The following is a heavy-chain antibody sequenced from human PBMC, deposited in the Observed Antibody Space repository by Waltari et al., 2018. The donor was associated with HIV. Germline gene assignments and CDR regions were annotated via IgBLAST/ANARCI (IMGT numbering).Heavy chain of an antibody. CDR2: IKQDGSEK. V-gene: IGHV3-7*01. CDR3: ARDLGFEPG. CDR1: GVTFSSYW. D-gene: IGHD3-10*01. J-gene: IGHJ4*02. Sequence: EVQLVESGGGLVQPGGSLRLSCAASGVTFSSYWMSWVRQALGKGRGWVDNIKQDGSEKYYVDSVKGRFTISRDNAKNSLYLQMNSLRAEDTAVYYCARDLGFEPGWGQGTLVTVSS.